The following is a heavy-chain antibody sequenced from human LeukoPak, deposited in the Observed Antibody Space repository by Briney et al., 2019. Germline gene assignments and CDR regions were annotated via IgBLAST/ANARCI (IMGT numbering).Heavy chain of an antibody. Sequence: GGSLRLSCAASGFPYTIYAMSWVRQAPGKGLEWVSSIGGSSTYYADFVKGRFTISRDTSKNTMDLQMNSLRAEDTAIYYCAKYRGFGDSYDSWGQGTLVTVSS. CDR1: GFPYTIYA. D-gene: IGHD3-10*01. CDR3: AKYRGFGDSYDS. V-gene: IGHV3-23*01. J-gene: IGHJ4*02. CDR2: IGGSST.